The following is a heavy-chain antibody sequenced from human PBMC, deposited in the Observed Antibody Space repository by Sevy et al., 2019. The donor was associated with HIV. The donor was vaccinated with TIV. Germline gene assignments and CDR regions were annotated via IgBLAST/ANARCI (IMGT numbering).Heavy chain of an antibody. CDR2: IYSGGST. CDR1: GFTVTSNY. J-gene: IGHJ4*02. CDR3: ARDDGSRGIDY. Sequence: GRSLRLSCAASGFTVTSNYMSWVRQAPGKGLEWVSVIYSGGSTYYAGSVKGRFTISRDNSKNTLYLQMNSLRAEDTAVYYCARDDGSRGIDYWGQGTLVTVSS. V-gene: IGHV3-53*01. D-gene: IGHD6-13*01.